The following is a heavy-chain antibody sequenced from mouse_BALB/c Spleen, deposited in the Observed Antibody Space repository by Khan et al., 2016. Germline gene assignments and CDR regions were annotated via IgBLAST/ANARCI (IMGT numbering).Heavy chain of an antibody. CDR1: GYAFSSYW. D-gene: IGHD3-1*01. CDR3: AKVSSSDYVAWFEY. Sequence: QVQLQQSGAELVRPGSSVKISCKASGYAFSSYWMNWVKQRPGQGLEWIGQIYPGDGDTNYNGKFKGKATLTADKSSSTAYMQLSSLTSEDSAVYFCAKVSSSDYVAWFEYWGQGTLVTVSS. CDR2: IYPGDGDT. V-gene: IGHV1-80*01. J-gene: IGHJ3*01.